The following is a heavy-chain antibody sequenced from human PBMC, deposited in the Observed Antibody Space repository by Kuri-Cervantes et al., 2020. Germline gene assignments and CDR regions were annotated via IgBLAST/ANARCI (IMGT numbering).Heavy chain of an antibody. J-gene: IGHJ4*02. V-gene: IGHV3-48*04. Sequence: GESLKISCAASGFTFSSYWMSWVRQAPGKGLEWVSYISISGATIYYADSVKGRFTISRDNARKSLYLQMDSLRAEDTAVYYCVAAPMMKVTLDHWGQGALVTVSS. CDR2: ISISGATI. CDR1: GFTFSSYW. CDR3: VAAPMMKVTLDH. D-gene: IGHD3-22*01.